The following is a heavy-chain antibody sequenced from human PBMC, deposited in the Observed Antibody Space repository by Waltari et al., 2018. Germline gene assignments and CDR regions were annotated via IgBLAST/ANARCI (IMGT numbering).Heavy chain of an antibody. CDR2: IYHSGRT. J-gene: IGHJ4*02. Sequence: QVQLQESGPGLVKPSETLSLTCAVSGYSISSGYYWGWIRQPPGKGLEWIGSIYHSGRTYYNPSLKSRVTISVDTSKNQFSLKLSSVTAADTAVYYCARHPDYDFWSGYFDYWGQGTLVTVSS. CDR3: ARHPDYDFWSGYFDY. D-gene: IGHD3-3*01. V-gene: IGHV4-38-2*01. CDR1: GYSISSGYY.